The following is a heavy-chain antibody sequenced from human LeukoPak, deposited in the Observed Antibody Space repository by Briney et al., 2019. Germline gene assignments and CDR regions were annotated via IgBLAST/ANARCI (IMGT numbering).Heavy chain of an antibody. J-gene: IGHJ5*02. D-gene: IGHD3-16*01. CDR1: GFTFSNFW. V-gene: IGHV3-7*03. CDR2: IKQEGSER. CDR3: AKDAQPRSRWFDP. Sequence: PGGSLRLSCAASGFTFSNFWMSWVRQAPGKGLEWVANIKQEGSERYYVDSVKGRFTIPRDNAKNSLYLQMNTLRAEDTAMYYCAKDAQPRSRWFDPWGQGTLVTVSS.